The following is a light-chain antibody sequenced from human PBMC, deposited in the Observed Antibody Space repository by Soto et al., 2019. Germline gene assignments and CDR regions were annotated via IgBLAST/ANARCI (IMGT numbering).Light chain of an antibody. J-gene: IGKJ2*01. Sequence: DIQMTQSPSTLSASVGDRVTITCRASQSISSWLAWYQQKPGKAPKLLIYKASSLESGVPSRFSGSGSGTEFTITISSLQPDDLATYYCQQYNSYLYTFGQGTKLEIK. CDR1: QSISSW. CDR3: QQYNSYLYT. V-gene: IGKV1-5*03. CDR2: KAS.